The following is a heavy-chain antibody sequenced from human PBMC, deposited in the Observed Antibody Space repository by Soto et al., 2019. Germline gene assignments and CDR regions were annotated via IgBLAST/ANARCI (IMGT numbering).Heavy chain of an antibody. V-gene: IGHV4-59*08. CDR2: IYYSGST. CDR1: GCSISSYY. CDR3: ARHISLMGMLRGNWFDP. J-gene: IGHJ5*02. Sequence: QVQLQESGPGLVKPSETLSLTCTVSGCSISSYYWSWIRQPPGQGLEWIGYIYYSGSTNYNPSLKSLVTISVDTSKNPFSLKLSSVTAADTAVYYCARHISLMGMLRGNWFDPWGQGTLVTVSS. D-gene: IGHD3-10*01.